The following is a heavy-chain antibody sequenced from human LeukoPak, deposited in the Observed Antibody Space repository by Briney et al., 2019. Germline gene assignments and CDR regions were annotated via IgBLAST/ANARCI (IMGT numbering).Heavy chain of an antibody. Sequence: SETLSLTCTVSGGSISSSSYYWGWIRQPPGKGLEWIGSIYYSGSTYYNPSLKSRVTISVDTSKNQFSLKLSSVTAADTAVYYCARDDCSGGSCYWGTDVWGQGTTVTVSS. J-gene: IGHJ6*02. CDR3: ARDDCSGGSCYWGTDV. CDR1: GGSISSSSYY. D-gene: IGHD2-15*01. V-gene: IGHV4-39*07. CDR2: IYYSGST.